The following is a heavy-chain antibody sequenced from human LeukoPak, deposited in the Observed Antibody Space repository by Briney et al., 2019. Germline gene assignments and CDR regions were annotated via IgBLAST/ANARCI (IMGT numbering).Heavy chain of an antibody. D-gene: IGHD4-17*01. Sequence: GGSLRLSCVASGFTFTSYSMSWVRQAPGKGLEWVSYISSSSSTIYYADSVKGRFTISRDNAQNSLYLQMNSLRDEDTAVYYCVRDRHGDYASEYWGQGTLVTVSS. J-gene: IGHJ4*02. CDR1: GFTFTSYS. CDR3: VRDRHGDYASEY. V-gene: IGHV3-48*02. CDR2: ISSSSSTI.